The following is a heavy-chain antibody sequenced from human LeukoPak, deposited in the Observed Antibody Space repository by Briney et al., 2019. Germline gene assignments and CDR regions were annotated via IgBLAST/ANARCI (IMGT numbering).Heavy chain of an antibody. Sequence: GASVKVSCKASGYTFSDYAMHWVRQAPGQRFEWMGWIDAGNGNTKYSQKFQGRVTITRDTSASTAYMELSSLRSEDTAVYYCARDSLWFGELLYYYYGMDVWGQGTTVTVSS. CDR2: IDAGNGNT. J-gene: IGHJ6*02. CDR3: ARDSLWFGELLYYYYGMDV. CDR1: GYTFSDYA. D-gene: IGHD3-10*01. V-gene: IGHV1-3*01.